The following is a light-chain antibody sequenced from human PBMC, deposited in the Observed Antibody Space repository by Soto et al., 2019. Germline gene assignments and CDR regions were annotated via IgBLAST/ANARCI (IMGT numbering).Light chain of an antibody. J-gene: IGKJ2*02. V-gene: IGKV1-5*01. CDR3: QQYNSYPWT. CDR1: QSISSW. CDR2: DAS. Sequence: DIPMTQSPSTLSASVGDRVTITCRASQSISSWLAWYQQKPGKAPKLLIYDASSLESGVPSRFSGSGSGTEFTLTISSLQPADFATYYCQQYNSYPWTFGQGTKLEIK.